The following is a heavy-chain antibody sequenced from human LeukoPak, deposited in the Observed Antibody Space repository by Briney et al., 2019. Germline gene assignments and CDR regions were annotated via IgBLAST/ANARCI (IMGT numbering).Heavy chain of an antibody. D-gene: IGHD6-6*01. J-gene: IGHJ2*01. Sequence: SETLSLTCTVSGGSVTSTPYYWGWIRQPPEKGLEWIGSIYYSGSTYYNPSLKSRVTISVDTSKNQFSLKLSSVTAADTAVYYCARASHGWYFDLWGRGTLVTVSS. CDR1: GGSVTSTPYY. CDR2: IYYSGST. V-gene: IGHV4-39*07. CDR3: ARASHGWYFDL.